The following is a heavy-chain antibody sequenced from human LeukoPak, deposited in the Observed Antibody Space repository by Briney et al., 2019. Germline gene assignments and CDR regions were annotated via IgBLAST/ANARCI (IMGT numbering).Heavy chain of an antibody. Sequence: GGSLRLSCAASGFTFRIYAMSWVRQAPGKGLEWVSGISGSDASTFYADSVMGRFTISRDNSMNTLYLQMNNVRAEDAAIYFCARRGSEWNSYFYPMDVWGQGTTVTVSS. CDR3: ARRGSEWNSYFYPMDV. D-gene: IGHD3-3*01. CDR1: GFTFRIYA. CDR2: ISGSDAST. J-gene: IGHJ6*02. V-gene: IGHV3-23*01.